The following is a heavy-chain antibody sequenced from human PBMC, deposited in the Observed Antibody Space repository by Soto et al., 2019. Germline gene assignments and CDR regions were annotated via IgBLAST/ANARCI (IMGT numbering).Heavy chain of an antibody. CDR1: GFTFSTYW. V-gene: IGHV3-7*03. CDR3: SREKPPESKNGFTYGMDV. D-gene: IGHD1-1*01. CDR2: IKEDGSEK. J-gene: IGHJ6*02. Sequence: QLVESGGDLVQPGGSLRLSCAVSGFTFSTYWMSWVRQAPGKGLEWVATIKEDGSEKYYVDSVKGRFTISRDDAKNSLYLQMNSLRAEDTAVYYCSREKPPESKNGFTYGMDVWGQGTTVTVSS.